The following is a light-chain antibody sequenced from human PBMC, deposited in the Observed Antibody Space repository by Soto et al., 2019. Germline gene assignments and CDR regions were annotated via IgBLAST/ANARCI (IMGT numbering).Light chain of an antibody. CDR2: KAS. CDR1: QSISSW. CDR3: QQYNSYSF. Sequence: DIQMTQSPSTLSASVGDRVTITCRARQSISSWLAWYQQKPGKAPKLLIYKASSLESGVPSRFSGSGSGTDFTLTISSLQPDDFATYYCQQYNSYSFFGPGTKVDIK. V-gene: IGKV1-5*03. J-gene: IGKJ3*01.